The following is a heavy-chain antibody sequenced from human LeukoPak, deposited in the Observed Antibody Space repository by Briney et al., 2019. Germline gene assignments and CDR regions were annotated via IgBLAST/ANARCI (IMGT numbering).Heavy chain of an antibody. V-gene: IGHV4-38-2*01. CDR2: IYHSGST. D-gene: IGHD6-6*01. J-gene: IGHJ5*02. CDR1: GYSISSGYY. Sequence: SETLSLTCAVSGYSISSGYYWGWIRQLPGKGLDWLGSIYHSGSTYYNPSLTSRTTISVDTTKNQFSLKLSSVTAANTAVYYCAAQIAARPPCWFDPWGQGTLVTVSS. CDR3: AAQIAARPPCWFDP.